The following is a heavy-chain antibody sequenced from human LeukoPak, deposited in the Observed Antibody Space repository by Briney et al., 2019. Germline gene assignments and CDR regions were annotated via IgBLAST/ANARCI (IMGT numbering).Heavy chain of an antibody. CDR1: GYTFTSYY. Sequence: ASVKVSCKASGYTFTSYYMHWVRQAPGQGLEWMGIISPSAGSTSYAQKFQGRVTMTRDTSTSTVYMELSSLRSEDTAVYYCARDTGRGDRVRGYNWFDPWGQGTLVTVSS. J-gene: IGHJ5*02. D-gene: IGHD2-21*02. CDR3: ARDTGRGDRVRGYNWFDP. CDR2: ISPSAGST. V-gene: IGHV1-46*01.